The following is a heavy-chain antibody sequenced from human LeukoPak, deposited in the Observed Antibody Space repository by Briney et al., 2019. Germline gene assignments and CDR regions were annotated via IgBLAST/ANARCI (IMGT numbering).Heavy chain of an antibody. CDR1: GFTFSSYA. J-gene: IGHJ3*02. V-gene: IGHV3-30-3*01. Sequence: GGSLRLSCAASGFTFSSYAMHWVRQAPGKGLEWVAVISYDGSNKYYADSVKGRFTISRDNSKNTLYLQMNSLRAEDTAVYYCVTHYDSTGYFAFHIWGHGTMVVVSS. CDR2: ISYDGSNK. CDR3: VTHYDSTGYFAFHI. D-gene: IGHD3-22*01.